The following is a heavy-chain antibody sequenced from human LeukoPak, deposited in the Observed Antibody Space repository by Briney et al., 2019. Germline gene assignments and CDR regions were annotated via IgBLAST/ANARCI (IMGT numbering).Heavy chain of an antibody. CDR2: MNPNSGNT. CDR3: AAYSGSRLNSIDY. J-gene: IGHJ4*02. Sequence: GASVKVSCKASGYTFTSYDINWVRQATGQGLEWMGWMNPNSGNTGYAQKFQGRVTITRNTSISTAYMELSSLRSEDTAVYYCAAYSGSRLNSIDYWGQGTLVTVSS. CDR1: GYTFTSYD. D-gene: IGHD1-26*01. V-gene: IGHV1-8*03.